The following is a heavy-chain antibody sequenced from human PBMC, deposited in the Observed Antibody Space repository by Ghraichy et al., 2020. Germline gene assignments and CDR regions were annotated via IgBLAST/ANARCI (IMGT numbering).Heavy chain of an antibody. D-gene: IGHD5-12*01. Sequence: ASVKVSCKASGYTFTGYYMHWVRQAPGQGLEWMGWINPNSGGTNYAQKFQGRVTMTRDTSISTAYMELSRLRSDDTAVYYCARGRYSGYDLSFHFDYWGQGTVVTVSS. CDR2: INPNSGGT. V-gene: IGHV1-2*02. J-gene: IGHJ4*02. CDR3: ARGRYSGYDLSFHFDY. CDR1: GYTFTGYY.